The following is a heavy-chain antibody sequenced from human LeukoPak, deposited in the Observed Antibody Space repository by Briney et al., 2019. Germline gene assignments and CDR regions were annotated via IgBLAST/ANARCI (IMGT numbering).Heavy chain of an antibody. CDR2: ISYDGSNK. V-gene: IGHV3-30-3*01. D-gene: IGHD2-8*01. CDR1: GFTFSSYA. Sequence: TGRSLRLSCAASGFTFSSYAMHWVRQAPGKGLEWVAVISYDGSNKYYADSVKGRFTISRDNSKNTLYLQMNSLRAEDTAVYYCARERRIVLMVYATHTGFDSWGQGTLVTVSS. CDR3: ARERRIVLMVYATHTGFDS. J-gene: IGHJ5*01.